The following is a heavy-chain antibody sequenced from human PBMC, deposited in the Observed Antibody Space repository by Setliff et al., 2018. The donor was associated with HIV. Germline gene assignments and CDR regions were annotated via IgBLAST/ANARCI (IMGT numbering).Heavy chain of an antibody. J-gene: IGHJ4*02. D-gene: IGHD3-10*01. Sequence: SETLSLTCTVSGGSISSSSYYWGWIRQPPGKGLEWIGSIYYSGSIFYKPSLKSRVTVSVDTSKNQFSLKVNSVTAADTAIYFCATNFGSGTYFDAHYFYSWGPGTLVT. CDR1: GGSISSSSYY. CDR3: ATNFGSGTYFDAHYFYS. CDR2: IYYSGSI. V-gene: IGHV4-39*01.